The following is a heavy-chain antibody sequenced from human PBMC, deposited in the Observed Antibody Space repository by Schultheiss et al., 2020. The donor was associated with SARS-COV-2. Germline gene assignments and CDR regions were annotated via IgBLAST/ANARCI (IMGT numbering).Heavy chain of an antibody. CDR1: GFTFGDYA. CDR3: ARSQLNNWGYRAVAYYLDY. V-gene: IGHV3-49*03. Sequence: GESLKISCAASGFTFGDYAMSWFRQAPGKGLEWVGFIRSKAYGGTTEYAASVKGRFTISRDDSKSITYLQMNSLRAEDTAVYYCARSQLNNWGYRAVAYYLDYWGQGTLVTVSS. J-gene: IGHJ4*02. D-gene: IGHD7-27*01. CDR2: IRSKAYGGTT.